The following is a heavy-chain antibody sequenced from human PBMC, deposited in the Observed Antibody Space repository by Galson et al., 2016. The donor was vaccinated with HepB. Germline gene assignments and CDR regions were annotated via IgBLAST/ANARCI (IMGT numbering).Heavy chain of an antibody. CDR1: GGSFSDYY. CDR2: INHRGDT. J-gene: IGHJ4*02. D-gene: IGHD6-13*01. V-gene: IGHV4-34*01. CDR3: ARGRWTAAGTFYFDY. Sequence: ETLSLTCAVYGGSFSDYYCNWIRQPPGGGLEWIGEINHRGDTTYNSSLKRRVTISVDTSKNQFSLKLSSVTAADTAEYFCARGRWTAAGTFYFDYWGQGTMLTVSS.